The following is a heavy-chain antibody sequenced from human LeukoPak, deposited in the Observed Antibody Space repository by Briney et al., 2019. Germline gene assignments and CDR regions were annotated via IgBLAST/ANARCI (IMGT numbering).Heavy chain of an antibody. CDR1: GGSISSNSHY. D-gene: IGHD1-26*01. J-gene: IGHJ1*01. V-gene: IGHV4-39*01. CDR2: IFYSGTT. Sequence: PSETVSLNCTVSGGSISSNSHYWGGIRQTPGKGLEWIGSIFYSGTTYYNPSLKSRVTISIDTSKNQFSLKLSSVTAADTAVYYCARHLYSESYYFWGEGTVDPVSS. CDR3: ARHLYSESYYF.